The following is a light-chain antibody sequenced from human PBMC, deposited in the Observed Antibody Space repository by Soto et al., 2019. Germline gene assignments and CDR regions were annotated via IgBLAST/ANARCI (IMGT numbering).Light chain of an antibody. CDR1: QSVSGTY. Sequence: EILLTQSPATLSLSPGERATLSCRASQSVSGTYLAWYRHKPGKAPRLLIYGASSMAGGIPDRFSGSGSGTDFTLTISRLEPEDLAVYYCHHYGSSRHTFGQGTKVDI. CDR3: HHYGSSRHT. J-gene: IGKJ2*01. CDR2: GAS. V-gene: IGKV3-20*01.